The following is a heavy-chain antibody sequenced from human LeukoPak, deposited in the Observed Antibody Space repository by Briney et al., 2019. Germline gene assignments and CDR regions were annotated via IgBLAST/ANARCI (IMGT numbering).Heavy chain of an antibody. CDR3: ATEASYYYDSSGYSSSFDY. D-gene: IGHD3-22*01. CDR1: GYTFTDYY. Sequence: ASVKVSCKVSGYTFTDYYMHWVQQAPGKGLEWMGLVDPEDGETIYAEKFQGRVTITADTSTDTAYMELSSLRSEDTAVCYCATEASYYYDSSGYSSSFDYWGQGTLVTVSS. J-gene: IGHJ4*02. CDR2: VDPEDGET. V-gene: IGHV1-69-2*01.